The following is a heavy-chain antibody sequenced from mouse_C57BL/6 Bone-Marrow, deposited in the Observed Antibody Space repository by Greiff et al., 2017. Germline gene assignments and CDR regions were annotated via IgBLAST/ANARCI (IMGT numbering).Heavy chain of an antibody. D-gene: IGHD2-5*01. CDR3: ARDLSNYVDYAMDY. J-gene: IGHJ4*01. Sequence: DVMLVESGGGLVKPGGSLKLSCAASGFTFSSYAMSWVRQTPEKRLEWVATISDGGSYTYYPDNVKGRFTISRDNAKNNLYLQMSHLKSEDTAMYYCARDLSNYVDYAMDYWGQGTSVTVSS. CDR2: ISDGGSYT. CDR1: GFTFSSYA. V-gene: IGHV5-4*01.